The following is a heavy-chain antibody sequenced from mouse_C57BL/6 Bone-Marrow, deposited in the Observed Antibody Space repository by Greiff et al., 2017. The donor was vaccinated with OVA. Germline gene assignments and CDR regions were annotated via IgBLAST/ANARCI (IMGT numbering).Heavy chain of an antibody. Sequence: QVQLQQPGAELVKPGASVKLSCKASGYTFTSYWMHWVQQRPGQGLEWIGMIHPNSGSTNYNEKFKSKTTLTVDKSSSTAYMQLSSLTSEDSAVYYCARAGGYRNFAWFAYWGQGTLVTVSA. CDR3: ARAGGYRNFAWFAY. V-gene: IGHV1-64*01. CDR1: GYTFTSYW. J-gene: IGHJ3*01. D-gene: IGHD2-5*01. CDR2: IHPNSGST.